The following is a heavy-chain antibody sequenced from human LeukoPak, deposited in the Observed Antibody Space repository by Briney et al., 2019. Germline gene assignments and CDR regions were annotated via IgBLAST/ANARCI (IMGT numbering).Heavy chain of an antibody. D-gene: IGHD3-16*02. J-gene: IGHJ3*02. V-gene: IGHV4-59*12. Sequence: SEPLSLTCTVAGGSISSYYWRWVRQPRGKGLEWSGYNYYSGSTNYNPSLKSRVTISVDTSKNQYSLKLSSVTAADTAVYYCASGHRTHHYDYVWGSYRYSSGYRGFDIWGQGTMVTVSS. CDR3: ASGHRTHHYDYVWGSYRYSSGYRGFDI. CDR1: GGSISSYY. CDR2: NYYSGST.